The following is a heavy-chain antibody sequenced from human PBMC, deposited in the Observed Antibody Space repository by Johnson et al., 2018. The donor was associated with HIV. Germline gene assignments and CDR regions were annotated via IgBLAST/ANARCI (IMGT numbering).Heavy chain of an antibody. J-gene: IGHJ3*02. CDR3: ARDPDYYDSSGYYYPGAFDI. CDR1: GFTFSSFG. CDR2: IYSGGST. V-gene: IGHV3-NL1*01. D-gene: IGHD3-22*01. Sequence: QVQLVESGGGVVQPGRSLRLSCAASGFTFSSFGMHWVRQAPGKGLEWVSVIYSGGSTYYADSVKGRFTISRDNSKNTLYLQMNSLRAEDTAVYYCARDPDYYDSSGYYYPGAFDIWGQGTMVTVSS.